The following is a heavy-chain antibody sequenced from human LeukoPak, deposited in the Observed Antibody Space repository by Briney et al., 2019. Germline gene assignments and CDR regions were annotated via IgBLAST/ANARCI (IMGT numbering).Heavy chain of an antibody. J-gene: IGHJ6*02. CDR1: GFTSIAYT. CDR3: ARNQQLGGHSYYYYGMDV. CDR2: ISGGGVTT. Sequence: GGSLRLSCVGSGFTSIAYTLTWARQAPGKGLEWVSGISGGGVTTYYADPVKGRFTISRDNSKNTLYLQMNSLRADDTAIYYCARNQQLGGHSYYYYGMDVWGQGTTVTVSS. D-gene: IGHD3-16*01. V-gene: IGHV3-23*01.